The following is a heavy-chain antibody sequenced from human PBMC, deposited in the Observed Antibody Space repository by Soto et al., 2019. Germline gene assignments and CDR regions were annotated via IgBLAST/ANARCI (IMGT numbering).Heavy chain of an antibody. D-gene: IGHD6-13*01. Sequence: QVQLVQSGAEAKKPGSSVKVSCKTSGGTFSSYAISWVRQAPGQGLEWMGGIVTLIRTTNYAQKFQGRVTSTADTSTDIVYMEMSGLRSGDTAVYYCARGGYSSTWSNLLDLSGLDVWGQGTMVTVSS. CDR3: ARGGYSSTWSNLLDLSGLDV. J-gene: IGHJ6*02. V-gene: IGHV1-69*06. CDR1: GGTFSSYA. CDR2: IVTLIRTT.